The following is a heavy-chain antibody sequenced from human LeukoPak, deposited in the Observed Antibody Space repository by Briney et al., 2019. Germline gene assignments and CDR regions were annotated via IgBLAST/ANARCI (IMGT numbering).Heavy chain of an antibody. CDR3: ARDGSAAGKGGFDY. Sequence: PGGALRLSCAASTFTFGNYWMRWVRQAPGKGREWVANIKEDGSEEYYVDSVKRRSNISRDNSKNTLYLQMNSLRAEDTAVYYCARDGSAAGKGGFDYWGQGTLVTVSS. J-gene: IGHJ4*02. D-gene: IGHD6-13*01. V-gene: IGHV3-7*01. CDR2: IKEDGSEE. CDR1: TFTFGNYW.